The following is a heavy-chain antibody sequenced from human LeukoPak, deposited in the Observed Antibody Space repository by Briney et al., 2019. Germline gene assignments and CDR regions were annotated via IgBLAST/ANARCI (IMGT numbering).Heavy chain of an antibody. CDR3: ARHRSRDSSGYNAFDI. D-gene: IGHD3-22*01. Sequence: PSEPLSLTCTVSGGSISTYSWSWIRQPPGKGLVWIGYIHYSGSTHYNPSLKSRVTISIDTSKNQFSLRLSSVTAADTAVYYCARHRSRDSSGYNAFDIWGQGTMVTVSS. CDR1: GGSISTYS. CDR2: IHYSGST. V-gene: IGHV4-59*08. J-gene: IGHJ3*02.